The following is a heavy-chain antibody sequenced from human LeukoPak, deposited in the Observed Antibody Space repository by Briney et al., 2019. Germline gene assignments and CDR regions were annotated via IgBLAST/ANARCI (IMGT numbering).Heavy chain of an antibody. D-gene: IGHD3-10*01. CDR1: GYSISSGYY. CDR3: ARDRGVWYFDL. Sequence: TASETLSLTCAVSGYSISSGYYWGWIRQPPGKGLDWIWSIYHSGSTYYNPSLKSRVTISVDTSKNQFSLKLSSVTAADTAVYYCARDRGVWYFDLWGRGTLVIVSS. CDR2: IYHSGST. V-gene: IGHV4-38-2*02. J-gene: IGHJ2*01.